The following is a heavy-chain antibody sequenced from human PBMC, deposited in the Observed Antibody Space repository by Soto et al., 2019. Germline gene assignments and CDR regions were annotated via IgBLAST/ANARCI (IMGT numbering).Heavy chain of an antibody. CDR2: INSDGTTT. Sequence: EVQLVESGGGLVQPGGSLRLSCVASGLSLSNFYVHWVRQAPGKGMVWVSRINSDGTTTNYADFVWDRFTVSRDNAKNTIYLQLTSLRGVGTALYYCATCGASHPYGCQGTLVTVSS. V-gene: IGHV3-74*01. D-gene: IGHD3-16*01. J-gene: IGHJ4*02. CDR3: ATCGASHPY. CDR1: GLSLSNFY.